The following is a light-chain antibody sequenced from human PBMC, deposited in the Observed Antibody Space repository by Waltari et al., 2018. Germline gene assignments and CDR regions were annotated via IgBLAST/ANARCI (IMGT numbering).Light chain of an antibody. Sequence: EIVITQSLATLSVSPGERATPSCRASPSVSSNLACDKQEPGKAPSLLIYGASTSATGIPASFSVSGSGTEFTRTISSLLSVDFAVYDCQQYNTWPPQDTFSQATKLEI. CDR3: QQYNTWPPQDT. V-gene: IGKV3-15*01. J-gene: IGKJ2*01. CDR1: PSVSSN. CDR2: GAS.